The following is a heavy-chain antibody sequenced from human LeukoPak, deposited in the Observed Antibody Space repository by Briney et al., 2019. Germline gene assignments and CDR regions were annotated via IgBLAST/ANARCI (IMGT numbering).Heavy chain of an antibody. Sequence: ASVKVSCKASGYTFTSYGISWVRQAPGQGLEWMGWISAYNGNTNYAQKLQGRVTMTTDTSTSTAYMELRSVRSGDRGVYYCARVNEITFGGVSYFDYWGQGTLVTVSS. V-gene: IGHV1-18*01. D-gene: IGHD3-16*01. J-gene: IGHJ4*02. CDR3: ARVNEITFGGVSYFDY. CDR1: GYTFTSYG. CDR2: ISAYNGNT.